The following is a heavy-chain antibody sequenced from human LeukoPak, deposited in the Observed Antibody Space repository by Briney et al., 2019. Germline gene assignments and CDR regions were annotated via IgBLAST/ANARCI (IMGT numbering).Heavy chain of an antibody. V-gene: IGHV3-64*01. CDR2: ISSDGDST. D-gene: IGHD3-10*01. Sequence: PGGSLRLSCAASGFPFSSYAMHWVRQAPGKGLEYVSAISSDGDSTYYANSVTGRFTISRDNSKNTLYLQMDTLRAEDMAMYYCARDGVTMVRGVKVLDYYYYYMDVWGKGTTVTISS. J-gene: IGHJ6*03. CDR3: ARDGVTMVRGVKVLDYYYYYMDV. CDR1: GFPFSSYA.